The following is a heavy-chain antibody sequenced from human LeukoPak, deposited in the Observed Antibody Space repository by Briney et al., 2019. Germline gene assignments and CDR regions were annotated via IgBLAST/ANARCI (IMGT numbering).Heavy chain of an antibody. Sequence: KPSETLSLTCTVSGGSISSHYWGWIRQPPGKGLEWIGSIYYSGSTYYNPSLKSRVTISVDTSKNHFSLKVSSVTAADTAVYSCARWYSSGWYYFDYWGQGTLVTVSS. CDR3: ARWYSSGWYYFDY. D-gene: IGHD6-19*01. V-gene: IGHV4-39*02. J-gene: IGHJ4*02. CDR1: GGSISSHY. CDR2: IYYSGST.